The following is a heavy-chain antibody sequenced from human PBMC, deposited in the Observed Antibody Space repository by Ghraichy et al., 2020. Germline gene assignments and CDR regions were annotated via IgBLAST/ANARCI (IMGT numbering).Heavy chain of an antibody. CDR2: ISYSGNT. D-gene: IGHD2-21*01. CDR3: AGGIVSRTYFDY. J-gene: IGHJ4*02. V-gene: IGHV4-39*01. Sequence: SETLSLTCTVSGGSISSSSHFWGWIRQPPGKGLEWIGGISYSGNTYYNPSLKSRVTISVDTSNNQFSLKLSSVTAADAAVYYCAGGIVSRTYFDYWGQGTLVTVSS. CDR1: GGSISSSSHF.